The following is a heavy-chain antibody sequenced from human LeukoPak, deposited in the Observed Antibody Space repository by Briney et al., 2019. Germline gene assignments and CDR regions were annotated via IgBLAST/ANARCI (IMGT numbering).Heavy chain of an antibody. V-gene: IGHV1-2*02. D-gene: IGHD3-10*01. CDR2: INPNSGGT. J-gene: IGHJ6*02. CDR3: AREGVGSGSYYNAYGMDV. Sequence: ASVKVSCKASGYTFTGYYMHWVRQAPGQGLEWMGWINPNSGGTNYAQKFQGRVTMTRDTSISTAYMELSRLRSDDTAVYYCAREGVGSGSYYNAYGMDVWGQGTTVTVSS. CDR1: GYTFTGYY.